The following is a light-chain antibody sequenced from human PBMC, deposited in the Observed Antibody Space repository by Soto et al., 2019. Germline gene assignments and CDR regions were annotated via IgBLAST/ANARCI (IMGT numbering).Light chain of an antibody. V-gene: IGKV3-20*01. CDR1: QSVSNNY. Sequence: EIVLTQSPGTLSLSPGERATLSCRASQSVSNNYLAWYQQKPGQAPSLLIYGASNRATGIPDMFSGSGSGTDFTLTISRLEPEDFAVYYCHQYGSSGTFGQGTKVEIK. CDR2: GAS. J-gene: IGKJ1*01. CDR3: HQYGSSGT.